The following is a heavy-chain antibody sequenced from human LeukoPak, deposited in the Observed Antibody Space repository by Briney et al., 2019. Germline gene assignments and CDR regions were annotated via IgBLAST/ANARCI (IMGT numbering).Heavy chain of an antibody. V-gene: IGHV4-39*01. CDR1: GGSISSGTYY. J-gene: IGHJ4*02. CDR2: IYYSGST. D-gene: IGHD6-13*01. CDR3: LRCLTGYSSSWQY. Sequence: SETLSLICTVSGGSISSGTYYWAWIRQPPGKGLEWIGSIYYSGSTYYNPSLKSRVTISVDTSKNQFSLKLSSVTAADTAVYYCLRCLTGYSSSWQYWGQGTLVTVSS.